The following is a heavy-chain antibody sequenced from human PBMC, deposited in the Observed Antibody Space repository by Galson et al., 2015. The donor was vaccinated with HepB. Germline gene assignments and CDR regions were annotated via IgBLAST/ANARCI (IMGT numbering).Heavy chain of an antibody. J-gene: IGHJ5*02. CDR3: ARRMRSYGSETYYNGNNWYDP. D-gene: IGHD3-10*01. Sequence: QSGAEVKKPGESLKISCTVSGDNFNRYWIAWVRQTSEKGLEWMGMIHPSDSDTRYSPSFQGQVTMSVDKSINTAYVQWNSLKASDTAIYYCARRMRSYGSETYYNGNNWYDPWGQGTLVTVSS. V-gene: IGHV5-51*01. CDR2: IHPSDSDT. CDR1: GDNFNRYW.